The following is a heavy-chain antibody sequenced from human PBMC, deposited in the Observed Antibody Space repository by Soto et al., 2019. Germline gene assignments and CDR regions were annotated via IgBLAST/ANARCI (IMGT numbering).Heavy chain of an antibody. V-gene: IGHV1-46*01. CDR1: RDTFTSYY. Sequence: ASVKVSCKAPRDTFTSYYINWVRQAPGQGLEWMGVINPHGGSTAYAQKFKGRVTLTRDTSASTVYMEVSSLTSGDTAMYYCARSSGGNFRIIIEGPNWFAPWGQGTLVTVSS. CDR2: INPHGGST. J-gene: IGHJ5*02. D-gene: IGHD1-26*01. CDR3: ARSSGGNFRIIIEGPNWFAP.